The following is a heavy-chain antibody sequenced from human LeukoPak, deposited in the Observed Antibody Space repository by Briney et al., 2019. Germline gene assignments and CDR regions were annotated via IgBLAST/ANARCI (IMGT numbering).Heavy chain of an antibody. V-gene: IGHV3-33*01. J-gene: IGHJ4*02. CDR2: IWYDGSNK. D-gene: IGHD5-18*01. CDR3: ARDPQLKKTAMVTGAYFDY. Sequence: GRSLRLSCAASGFTFSSYGMHWVRQAPGKGLEWVAVIWYDGSNKYYADSVKGRFTISRDNSKNTLYLQMNSLRAEDTAVYYCARDPQLKKTAMVTGAYFDYWGQGTLVTVSS. CDR1: GFTFSSYG.